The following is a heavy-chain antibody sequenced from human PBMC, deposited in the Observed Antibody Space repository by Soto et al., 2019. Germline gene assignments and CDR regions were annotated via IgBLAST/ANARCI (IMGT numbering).Heavy chain of an antibody. V-gene: IGHV1-3*01. Sequence: ASVKVSCKASGYSFSTFAIHWVRQAPGQRLEWMGWINAGNGDTKYSEKFQGRVTITGRTSASTAYMDLSSLRSEDTAVYYCATQGRNNTEFDFWGQGTLVTVAS. CDR3: ATQGRNNTEFDF. D-gene: IGHD5-18*01. CDR1: GYSFSTFA. J-gene: IGHJ4*02. CDR2: INAGNGDT.